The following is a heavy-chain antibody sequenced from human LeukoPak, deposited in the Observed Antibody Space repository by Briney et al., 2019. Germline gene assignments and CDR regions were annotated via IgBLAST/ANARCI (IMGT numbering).Heavy chain of an antibody. CDR2: ISSISSYI. Sequence: GGALRLSCAASGFTFSNYSMNWVGQAPGKGLEWVSSISSISSYIYYADSVHGRFTIARDNAKNSLYLQMNSLSAEDTAVYYCERGEYPAGFYYYYYMDVWGKGTTVTVSS. D-gene: IGHD2-2*01. CDR3: ERGEYPAGFYYYYYMDV. J-gene: IGHJ6*03. V-gene: IGHV3-21*01. CDR1: GFTFSNYS.